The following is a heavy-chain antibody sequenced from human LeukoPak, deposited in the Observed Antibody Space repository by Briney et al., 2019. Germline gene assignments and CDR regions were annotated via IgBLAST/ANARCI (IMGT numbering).Heavy chain of an antibody. Sequence: ASVKVSCKASGYTFTGYYMHWVRQAPGQGLEWMGWINPNSGGTNYAQKFQGRVTMTRDTSISTAYMELSRLRSDDTAVYYCARERRIAAAGRRKQYNWFDPWGQGTLVTVSS. CDR2: INPNSGGT. CDR1: GYTFTGYY. J-gene: IGHJ5*02. V-gene: IGHV1-2*02. CDR3: ARERRIAAAGRRKQYNWFDP. D-gene: IGHD6-13*01.